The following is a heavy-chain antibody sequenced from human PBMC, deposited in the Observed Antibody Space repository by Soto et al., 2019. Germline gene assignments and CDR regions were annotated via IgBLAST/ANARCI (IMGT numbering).Heavy chain of an antibody. CDR1: GFTFSSYR. CDR2: ISSEGVST. CDR3: ANLDWSQLPDNFDY. D-gene: IGHD1-1*01. V-gene: IGHV3-74*03. Sequence: PGGSLRLSCAASGFTFSSYRMHWFRQAPGKGLEWVSGISSEGVSTKYADSVKGRFTVSRDNSKSTLYLQLNNLRAEDTAVYYCANLDWSQLPDNFDYWGQGTLVTVST. J-gene: IGHJ4*02.